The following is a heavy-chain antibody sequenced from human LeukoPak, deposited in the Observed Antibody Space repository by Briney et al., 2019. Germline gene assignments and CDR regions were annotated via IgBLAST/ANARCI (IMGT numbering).Heavy chain of an antibody. CDR2: ISSSSYI. Sequence: GGSLRLSCAASGFTFSSYSMNWVRQAPGKGLEWVSSISSSSYIYYADSVKGRLTISRDNAKNSLYLQMNSLRAEDTAVYYCARAEGMVFLYHPRSYGMDVWGQGTTVTVSS. CDR3: ARAEGMVFLYHPRSYGMDV. J-gene: IGHJ6*02. CDR1: GFTFSSYS. D-gene: IGHD3-10*01. V-gene: IGHV3-21*01.